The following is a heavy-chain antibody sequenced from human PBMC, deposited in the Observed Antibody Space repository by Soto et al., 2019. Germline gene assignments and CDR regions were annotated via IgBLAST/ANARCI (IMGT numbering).Heavy chain of an antibody. J-gene: IGHJ4*02. CDR1: GGSISSYY. CDR2: IYYSGST. CDR3: ARQNSGGSGLEDYFDY. D-gene: IGHD6-19*01. Sequence: PSETLSLTCTVSGGSISSYYWSWIRQPPGKGLEWIGYIYYSGSTNYNPSLKSRVTISVDTSKNQFSLKLSSVTAADTAVYYCARQNSGGSGLEDYFDYWGQGTLVTVSS. V-gene: IGHV4-59*08.